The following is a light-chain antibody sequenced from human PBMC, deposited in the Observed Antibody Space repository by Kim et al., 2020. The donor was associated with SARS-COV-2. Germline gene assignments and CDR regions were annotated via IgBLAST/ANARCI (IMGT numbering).Light chain of an antibody. CDR1: SSNIGSNN. CDR3: AVWDDSLKEGV. J-gene: IGLJ3*02. V-gene: IGLV1-44*01. CDR2: SNN. Sequence: ELTQPPSASGTPGQRVTISCSGSSSNIGSNNVVWYQQLPGAAPNLLIYSNNQRPSGIPDRFSGSKSGTSASLAISGLQSGDEADYYCAVWDDSLKEGVFGGGTQLTVL.